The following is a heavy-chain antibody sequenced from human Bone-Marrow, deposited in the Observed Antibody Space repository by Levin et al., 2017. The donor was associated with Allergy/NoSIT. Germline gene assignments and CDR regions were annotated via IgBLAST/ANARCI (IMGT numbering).Heavy chain of an antibody. CDR3: AKSRSGDWYDASDI. V-gene: IGHV3-9*01. CDR2: INYNSGMI. CDR1: GFNFDDFA. J-gene: IGHJ3*02. Sequence: PGGSLRLSCVTSGFNFDDFAMHWVRQPPGKGLEWVSGINYNSGMIDYVDGVKGRFTISRDNAKNSLFLQMDSLRAEDTALYYCAKSRSGDWYDASDIWGQGTMVSVSS. D-gene: IGHD2-21*02.